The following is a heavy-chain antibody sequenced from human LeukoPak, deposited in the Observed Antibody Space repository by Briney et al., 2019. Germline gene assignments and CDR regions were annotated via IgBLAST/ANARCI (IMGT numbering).Heavy chain of an antibody. D-gene: IGHD3-10*02. CDR3: AELRITMIGGV. CDR2: MSSSDDER. V-gene: IGHV3-23*01. Sequence: GGSLRLSCAASGFSFSSYAMSWVRQAPGKGLEWVSAMSSSDDERYYAASGRGRFTISRDTSRSTLYLQMNSLRAEDAAVYYCAELRITMIGGVWGKGTTVTISS. CDR1: GFSFSSYA. J-gene: IGHJ6*04.